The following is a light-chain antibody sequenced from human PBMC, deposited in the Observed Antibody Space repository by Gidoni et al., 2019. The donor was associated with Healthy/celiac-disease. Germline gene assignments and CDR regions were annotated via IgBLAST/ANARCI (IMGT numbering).Light chain of an antibody. Sequence: DIVMTQSPDSLAVSLGERATINCKSSQSVLYNSNNTNYLAWYQQKPGQPPKLLIYWASTRESGVPDRFSGSGSGTDFTLTISSLQAEDVAVYYCQQYYSIPLLTFGGGTKVEIK. CDR2: WAS. J-gene: IGKJ4*01. CDR1: QSVLYNSNNTNY. CDR3: QQYYSIPLLT. V-gene: IGKV4-1*01.